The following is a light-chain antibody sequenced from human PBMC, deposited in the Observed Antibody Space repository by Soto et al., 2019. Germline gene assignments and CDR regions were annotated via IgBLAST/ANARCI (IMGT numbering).Light chain of an antibody. CDR3: QQYNSYSPWT. CDR2: KAS. CDR1: QRISSW. V-gene: IGKV1-5*03. J-gene: IGKJ1*01. Sequence: DIQMTQSPSTLSASVGDRVTITCRASQRISSWLAWYQQKPGKAPKLLLYKASSLESGVPSRFSGSGSGTEFTLTISSLQPDDFATYYSQQYNSYSPWTFCQGTKVEIK.